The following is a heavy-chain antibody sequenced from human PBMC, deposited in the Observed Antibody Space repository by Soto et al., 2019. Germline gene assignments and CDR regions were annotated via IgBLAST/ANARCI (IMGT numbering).Heavy chain of an antibody. Sequence: SETLSLTCTVSGCSISSYYWSWIRQPPGKGLEWIGYIYYSGSTNYNPSLKSRVTISVDTSKNQFSLKLSSVTAADTAVYYCARLKEYSWFDPWGQGTLVTVSS. D-gene: IGHD6-6*01. CDR3: ARLKEYSWFDP. J-gene: IGHJ5*02. CDR1: GCSISSYY. CDR2: IYYSGST. V-gene: IGHV4-59*08.